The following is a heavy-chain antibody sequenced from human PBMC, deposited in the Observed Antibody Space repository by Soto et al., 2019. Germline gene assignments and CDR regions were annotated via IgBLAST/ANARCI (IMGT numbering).Heavy chain of an antibody. V-gene: IGHV3-11*06. CDR3: ARPMVRGVPSYYYYYYGMDV. J-gene: IGHJ6*02. CDR1: GFTFSDYY. D-gene: IGHD3-10*01. CDR2: ISSSSSYI. Sequence: GGSLRLSCAASGFTFSDYYMSWIRQAPGKGLGWVSSISSSSSYIYYADSVKGQFTIARDNAKNSLYLQMNSLRAEDTAVYYCARPMVRGVPSYYYYYYGMDVWGQGTTVPLSS.